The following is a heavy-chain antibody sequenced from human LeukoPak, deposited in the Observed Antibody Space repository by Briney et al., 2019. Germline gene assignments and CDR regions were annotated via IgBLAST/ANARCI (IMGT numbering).Heavy chain of an antibody. J-gene: IGHJ1*01. Sequence: GGSLRLSCAASGFTFAGYAMSWVRQAPGKGLEWVSGTNGDKKGYADSVKGRFTISRDNAKNSLYLQMNSLRAEDTALYYCATGYFHSNWGQGTLVTVSS. D-gene: IGHD1-1*01. CDR3: ATGYFHSN. CDR2: TNGDKK. V-gene: IGHV3-20*04. CDR1: GFTFAGYA.